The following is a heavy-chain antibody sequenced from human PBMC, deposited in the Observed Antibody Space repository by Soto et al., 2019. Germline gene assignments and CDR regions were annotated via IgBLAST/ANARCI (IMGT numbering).Heavy chain of an antibody. CDR3: ARETIAVAGYYFDY. V-gene: IGHV1-18*01. CDR1: GYTFTSYG. Sequence: ATVQVSFKPSGYTFTSYGISMMLQAPGQGLEWMGWISAYNGNTNYAQKLQGRVTMNTDTSPSTAYMELRSLRSDDTAVYYCARETIAVAGYYFDYWGQGRLVTVSS. CDR2: ISAYNGNT. D-gene: IGHD6-19*01. J-gene: IGHJ4*02.